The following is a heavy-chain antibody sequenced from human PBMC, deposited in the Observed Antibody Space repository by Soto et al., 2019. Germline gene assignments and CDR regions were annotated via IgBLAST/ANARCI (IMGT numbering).Heavy chain of an antibody. V-gene: IGHV4-30-4*01. CDR1: GGSISSGDYY. CDR2: IYYSGST. Sequence: QVQLQESGPGLVKPSQTLSLTCTVSGGSISSGDYYWSWIRQPPGKGLEWIGYIYYSGSTYYNPSLKSRVTISVDTSKNQFSLKLSSVTAADTAVYYCARLPINCSGGSCYFDYWGQGTLVTVSS. J-gene: IGHJ4*02. CDR3: ARLPINCSGGSCYFDY. D-gene: IGHD2-15*01.